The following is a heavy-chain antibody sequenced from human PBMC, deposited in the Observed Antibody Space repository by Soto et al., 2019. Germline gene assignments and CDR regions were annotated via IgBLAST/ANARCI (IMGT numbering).Heavy chain of an antibody. V-gene: IGHV1-69*04. CDR1: GGTFSSYT. CDR3: ARDSWYIVSSMLRSGGNGPKGAFDI. D-gene: IGHD2-15*01. J-gene: IGHJ3*02. CDR2: IIPILGIA. Sequence: SVKVSCKASGGTFSSYTISWVRQAPGQGLEWMGRIIPILGIANYAQKYQGRVTITADKSTSTAYMELSSLRSEDTAMYYYARDSWYIVSSMLRSGGNGPKGAFDIWGQGTMVTVSS.